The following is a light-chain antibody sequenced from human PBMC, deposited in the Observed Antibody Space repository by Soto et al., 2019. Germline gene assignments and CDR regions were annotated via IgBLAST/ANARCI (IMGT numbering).Light chain of an antibody. CDR1: QSIGSNY. CDR3: QQYGDSPRT. CDR2: GAS. V-gene: IGKV3-20*01. J-gene: IGKJ1*01. Sequence: EIVLTQSPGTLSLSPGERATLSCRASQSIGSNYLAWYQQKPGQAPRLLIYGASSRATGIPDRFRGSGTATDFTLTISRLEPEDFAVYYCQQYGDSPRTFGQGAKVEIK.